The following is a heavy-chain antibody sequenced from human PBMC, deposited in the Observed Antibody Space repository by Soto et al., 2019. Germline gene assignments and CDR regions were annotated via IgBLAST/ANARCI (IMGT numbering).Heavy chain of an antibody. CDR2: IYHSGST. D-gene: IGHD3-22*01. CDR3: ARRQDYYDSSGYYNDAFDI. J-gene: IGHJ3*02. V-gene: IGHV4-39*01. CDR1: GGSLSSSSYY. Sequence: PSETLSLTCTVSGGSLSSSSYYWGWIRQPPGKGLEWTGSIYHSGSTYYNPSLKSRVTISVDTSKNQFSLTLSSVPAADTAVYYCARRQDYYDSSGYYNDAFDIWGQGTMVTVSS.